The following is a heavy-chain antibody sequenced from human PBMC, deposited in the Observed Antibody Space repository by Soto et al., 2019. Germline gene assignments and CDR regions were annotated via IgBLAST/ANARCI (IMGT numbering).Heavy chain of an antibody. CDR2: IYPADSDT. Sequence: PGDSPTSSSQGFDYTFVYYWTSLVRLARGNDMEWMGIIYPADSDTTYSPSFQGQVTMSVDKSTNTAFLQWSSLRSSDTAIYYCVRQGAGGFCLTGGCYPDYWGQGTPVTVSS. J-gene: IGHJ4*02. D-gene: IGHD2-8*02. CDR3: VRQGAGGFCLTGGCYPDY. CDR1: DYTFVYYW. V-gene: IGHV5-51*02.